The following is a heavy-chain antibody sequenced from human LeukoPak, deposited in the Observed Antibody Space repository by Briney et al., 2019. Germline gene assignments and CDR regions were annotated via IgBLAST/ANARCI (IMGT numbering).Heavy chain of an antibody. D-gene: IGHD6-19*01. J-gene: IGHJ4*02. CDR1: GFTFSSYG. CDR3: AKEVTVAGRGDY. Sequence: GRSLRLSCAASGFTFSSYGMHWVRQAPGKGLEWVAVISYDGSNKYYADSVKGRFTIPRDNSKNTLYLQMNSLRAEDTAVYYCAKEVTVAGRGDYWGQGTLVTVSS. CDR2: ISYDGSNK. V-gene: IGHV3-30*18.